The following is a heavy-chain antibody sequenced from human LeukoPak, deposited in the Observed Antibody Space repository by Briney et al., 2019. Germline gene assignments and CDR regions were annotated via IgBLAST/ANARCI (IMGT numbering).Heavy chain of an antibody. D-gene: IGHD3-10*01. V-gene: IGHV3-23*01. J-gene: IGHJ4*02. CDR2: ISGGGGST. Sequence: GGSLRLSCAASGFTFSSSAKSWVRQAPGKGLEWVSAISGGGGSTYYADSVKGRFTISRDNSKNTLYLQMNSLRAEDTAVYYCAKEYGSGSYYYDYWGQGTLVTVSS. CDR3: AKEYGSGSYYYDY. CDR1: GFTFSSSA.